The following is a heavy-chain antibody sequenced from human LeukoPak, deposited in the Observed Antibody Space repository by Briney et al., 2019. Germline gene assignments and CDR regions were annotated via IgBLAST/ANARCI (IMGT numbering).Heavy chain of an antibody. J-gene: IGHJ4*02. D-gene: IGHD6-19*01. CDR1: GFTFSSYA. Sequence: GGSLRLSCAASGFTFSSYAVYWVRQAPGRGLEWVSSNSGGSTYYADSVKGRFTISRDNSKNTLYLQMNSLRAEDTAIYYCAKDLGSSGWYIDYWGQGTLVTVSS. CDR3: AKDLGSSGWYIDY. V-gene: IGHV3-23*01. CDR2: NSGGST.